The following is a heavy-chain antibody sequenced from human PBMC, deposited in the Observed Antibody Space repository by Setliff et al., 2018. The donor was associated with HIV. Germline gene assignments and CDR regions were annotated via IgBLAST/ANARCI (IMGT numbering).Heavy chain of an antibody. V-gene: IGHV4-31*03. D-gene: IGHD6-13*01. Sequence: PSETLSLTCTVSGGSISSGGYYWSWIRQHPGKGLEWIGYIHYSGSTYYNPSLRSRITISVDTSKNQFSLKLTSVTAADTAVYYCARTSILYSSSWYVSKNWFDPWGQGTLVTVSS. CDR3: ARTSILYSSSWYVSKNWFDP. CDR1: GGSISSGGYY. CDR2: IHYSGST. J-gene: IGHJ5*02.